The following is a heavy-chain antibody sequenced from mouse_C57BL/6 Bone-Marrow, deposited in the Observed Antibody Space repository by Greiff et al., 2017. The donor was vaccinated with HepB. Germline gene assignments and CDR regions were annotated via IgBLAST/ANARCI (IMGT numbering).Heavy chain of an antibody. J-gene: IGHJ4*01. V-gene: IGHV5-17*01. CDR1: GFTFSDYG. CDR3: ASLTGTSMDY. D-gene: IGHD4-1*01. CDR2: ISSGSSTI. Sequence: EVQLQESGGGLVKPGGSLKLSCAASGFTFSDYGMHWVRQAPEKGLEWVAYISSGSSTIYYADTVKGRFTISRDNAKNTLFLQMTSLRSEDTAMYYCASLTGTSMDYWGQGTSVTVSS.